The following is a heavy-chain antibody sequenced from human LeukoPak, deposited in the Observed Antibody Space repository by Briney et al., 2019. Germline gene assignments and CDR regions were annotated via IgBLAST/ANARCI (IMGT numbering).Heavy chain of an antibody. CDR2: ISSSSSYI. CDR3: ARSTLTGYYLFDY. J-gene: IGHJ4*02. V-gene: IGHV3-21*01. Sequence: NPGGSLRLSCAGSGFTFSSYSMNWVRQAPGKGLEWVSSISSSSSYIYYADSVKGRFTISRDNAKNSLYLQMNSLRAEDTAVYYCARSTLTGYYLFDYWGQGTLVTVSS. D-gene: IGHD3-9*01. CDR1: GFTFSSYS.